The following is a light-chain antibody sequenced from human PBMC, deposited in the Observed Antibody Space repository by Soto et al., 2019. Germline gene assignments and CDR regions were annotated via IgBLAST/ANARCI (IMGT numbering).Light chain of an antibody. J-gene: IGKJ1*01. V-gene: IGKV1-5*03. CDR1: QSISTW. CDR3: QHYNNHSPGT. Sequence: DIQMTQSPSTLSASVGDRVTITCRASQSISTWLAWYQQKPGKAPKLLIYIASSLESGVPSRFSGSGSGTEFTLTISSLQPADFATYYCQHYNNHSPGTFGQGTNVDIK. CDR2: IAS.